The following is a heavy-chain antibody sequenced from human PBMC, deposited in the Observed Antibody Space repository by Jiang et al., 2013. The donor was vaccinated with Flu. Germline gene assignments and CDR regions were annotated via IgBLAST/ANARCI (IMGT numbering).Heavy chain of an antibody. Sequence: LLKPSETLSLTCAVYGGSFSGYYWSWIRQPPGKGLEWIGEINLSGSTNYNPSLKSRVTISVDTSKNQFSLKLSSVTAADTAVYYCARKADYYDSSGYFSSDAFDVWDQGTMVTVSS. CDR2: INLSGST. D-gene: IGHD3-22*01. J-gene: IGHJ3*01. V-gene: IGHV4-34*01. CDR1: GGSFSGYY. CDR3: ARKADYYDSSGYFSSDAFDV.